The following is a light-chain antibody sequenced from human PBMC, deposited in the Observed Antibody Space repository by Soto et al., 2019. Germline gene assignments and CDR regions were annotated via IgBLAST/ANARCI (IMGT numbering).Light chain of an antibody. CDR1: QTISSGS. Sequence: EIVLTQSPGTLSLSPGEGATLSCRASQTISSGSLAWYQQKPGQPPRLLIYGGSSRAAGIPDRFSGSGSGTDFSLTISRLEPEDFAVYYWQQYGSSRTFGQGTKVEV. J-gene: IGKJ1*01. V-gene: IGKV3-20*01. CDR2: GGS. CDR3: QQYGSSRT.